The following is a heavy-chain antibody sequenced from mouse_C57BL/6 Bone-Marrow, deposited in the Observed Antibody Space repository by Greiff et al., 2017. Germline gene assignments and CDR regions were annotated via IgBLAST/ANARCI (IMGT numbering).Heavy chain of an antibody. CDR1: GFTFSDYG. CDR3: ARQGLRARDY. V-gene: IGHV5-17*01. Sequence: EVKLVESGGGLVKPGGSLKLSCAASGFTFSDYGMHWVRQAPEKGLEWVAYSSSGSSTIYYADTVKGRFTISRDNAKNTLFLQMTSLRSEDTVMYCCARQGLRARDYWGQGTSVTVSS. J-gene: IGHJ4*01. D-gene: IGHD3-3*01. CDR2: SSSGSSTI.